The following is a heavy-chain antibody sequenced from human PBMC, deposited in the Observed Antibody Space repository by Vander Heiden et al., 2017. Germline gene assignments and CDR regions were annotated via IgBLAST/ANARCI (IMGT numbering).Heavy chain of an antibody. CDR1: GFTFSSYA. J-gene: IGHJ4*02. Sequence: QVQLVESGGGVVQPGRSLRLSCAASGFTFSSYAMHWVRQAPGKGLEWVAVISYDGSNKYYADSVKGRFTISRDNSKNTLYLQMNSLRAEDTAVYYCARGVQVFSGGSCYPSYFDYWGQGTLVTVSS. CDR2: ISYDGSNK. V-gene: IGHV3-30-3*01. D-gene: IGHD2-15*01. CDR3: ARGVQVFSGGSCYPSYFDY.